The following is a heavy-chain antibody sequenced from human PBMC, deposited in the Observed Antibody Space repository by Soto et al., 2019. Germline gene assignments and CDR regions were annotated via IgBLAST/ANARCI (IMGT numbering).Heavy chain of an antibody. V-gene: IGHV3-30*18. CDR2: ISYDGGDK. J-gene: IGHJ4*02. CDR1: GFTFSSYG. CDR3: AKDRDTAAAGYYFDY. D-gene: IGHD6-13*01. Sequence: QVHLVESGGGVVQPGRSLRLSCAASGFTFSSYGIHWVRQAPGKGLEWVAVISYDGGDKKYADSVKGRFTISRDNSKYTVYLQMNSLRAEDTAVYYCAKDRDTAAAGYYFDYWGKGALVTVSS.